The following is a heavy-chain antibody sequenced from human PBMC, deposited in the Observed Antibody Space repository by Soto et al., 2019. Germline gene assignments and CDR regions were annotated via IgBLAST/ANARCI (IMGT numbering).Heavy chain of an antibody. Sequence: QVPLVQSGAEVKKPGASVKVSCKASGYTFTSYGISWVRQAPGQGLEWMGWISAYNGNTNYAQKLQGRVTMTTDTSTSTAYMELRSLRSDDTAVYYCARDLNVATSFNWFDPWGQGTLVTVSS. CDR2: ISAYNGNT. D-gene: IGHD5-12*01. CDR3: ARDLNVATSFNWFDP. J-gene: IGHJ5*02. CDR1: GYTFTSYG. V-gene: IGHV1-18*01.